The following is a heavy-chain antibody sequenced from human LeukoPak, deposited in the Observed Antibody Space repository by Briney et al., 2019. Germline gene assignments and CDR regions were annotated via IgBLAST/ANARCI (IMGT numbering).Heavy chain of an antibody. Sequence: GRSLRLSCAASGFTFDDYGVHWVRQAPGKGLEWVSGISWNSGNIGYADSVKGRFTISRDNAKNSLYLQMNSLRAEDTALYYCAKDLSSAITSALVLDVWGQGTTVIVSS. CDR3: AKDLSSAITSALVLDV. CDR2: ISWNSGNI. V-gene: IGHV3-9*01. D-gene: IGHD3-22*01. J-gene: IGHJ6*02. CDR1: GFTFDDYG.